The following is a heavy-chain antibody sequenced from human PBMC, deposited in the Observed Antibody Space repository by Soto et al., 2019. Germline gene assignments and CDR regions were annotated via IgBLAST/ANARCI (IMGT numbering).Heavy chain of an antibody. CDR2: IVVGSGNT. CDR1: GVPFSISA. J-gene: IGHJ6*02. CDR3: AAERPMVYAIPHYYYYGMDV. V-gene: IGHV1-58*01. Sequence: CKASGVPFSISAEQWVRQAGEQGHEWIGWIVVGSGNTNYAQKFQERVTITRDMSTSTAYMELSSRRSEDTAVYYRAAERPMVYAIPHYYYYGMDVWGQGTTV. D-gene: IGHD2-8*01.